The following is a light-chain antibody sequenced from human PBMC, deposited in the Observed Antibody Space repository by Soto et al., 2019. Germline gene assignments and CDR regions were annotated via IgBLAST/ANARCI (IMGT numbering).Light chain of an antibody. CDR3: HQYNNWLRT. Sequence: EIVMTQSPATLSVSPGERVTLSCRASQSVTGDLAWYQQKPGQAPRLLIYGASTRAAGVPARFSGSGSGTEFTLTISGLQSEDFAFYCCHQYNNWLRTFGQGTKVEIK. CDR1: QSVTGD. V-gene: IGKV3-15*01. J-gene: IGKJ1*01. CDR2: GAS.